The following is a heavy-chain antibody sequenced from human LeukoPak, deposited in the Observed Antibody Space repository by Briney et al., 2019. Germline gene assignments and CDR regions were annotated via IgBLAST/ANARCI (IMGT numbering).Heavy chain of an antibody. CDR1: GGSISSGGYY. Sequence: SQTLSLTCTVSGGSISSGGYYWSWIRQPPGKGLEWIGYIYHTGTTYYNPSLNSRLTISIDTSKDQFSLRLSSVTAADTAVYFCARNRYFDWLEFDYWGQGILVTVSS. CDR3: ARNRYFDWLEFDY. V-gene: IGHV4-30-2*01. D-gene: IGHD3-9*01. J-gene: IGHJ4*02. CDR2: IYHTGTT.